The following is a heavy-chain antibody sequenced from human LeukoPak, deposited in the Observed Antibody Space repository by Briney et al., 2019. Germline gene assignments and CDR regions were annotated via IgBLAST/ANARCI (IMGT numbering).Heavy chain of an antibody. V-gene: IGHV1-69*04. D-gene: IGHD2-2*01. J-gene: IGHJ4*02. CDR1: GGTFSNYG. CDR3: ARWAGYCGSATCPYYLDF. CDR2: IIPIIGIA. Sequence: SVKVSCKASGGTFSNYGISWVRQAPGQGLEWMGRIIPIIGIANYAQKFQGGVTITADKSTSTAYMELTSLRPEDTAVYYCARWAGYCGSATCPYYLDFWGQGTLVTVSS.